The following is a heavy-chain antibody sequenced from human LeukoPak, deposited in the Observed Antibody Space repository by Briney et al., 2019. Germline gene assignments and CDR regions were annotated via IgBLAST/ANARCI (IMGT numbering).Heavy chain of an antibody. CDR3: ARRLGRSFDY. CDR2: INIGNGNT. CDR1: GYTFINHA. Sequence: ASVKVSCKASGYTFINHAIHWVRQAPGQRLEWMGWINIGNGNTKYSQDFQGRITITRDTSATTAYMDLSSLRSEDTAMYYCARRLGRSFDYWGQGTLVTVSS. J-gene: IGHJ4*02. V-gene: IGHV1-3*04. D-gene: IGHD2-21*01.